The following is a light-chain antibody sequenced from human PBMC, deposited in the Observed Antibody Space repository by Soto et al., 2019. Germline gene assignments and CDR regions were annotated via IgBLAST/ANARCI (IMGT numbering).Light chain of an antibody. V-gene: IGKV3-11*01. Sequence: EIVLTQSPDTLSLSPVARATLPCRASQSIANYVAWYHQRPGQAPRLVIYGASNRATDIPARFSGSGSGTDFTLTSSSLQPEDFATYYCQQSYSTPITVGQGTRLEIK. CDR1: QSIANY. CDR3: QQSYSTPIT. J-gene: IGKJ5*01. CDR2: GAS.